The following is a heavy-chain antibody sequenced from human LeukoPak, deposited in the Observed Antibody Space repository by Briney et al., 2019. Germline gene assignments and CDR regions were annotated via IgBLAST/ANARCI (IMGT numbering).Heavy chain of an antibody. Sequence: SETLSLTCTVSGDSFSSVTDYWAWIRQPPGKGLEWIASGDYSGGTYYNPSLESRVAISADMSKNQFSLKLTSVTGADTAVYYCAGERGEEYSSGWYKRNYFDNWGQGIRVTVSP. CDR3: AGERGEEYSSGWYKRNYFDN. D-gene: IGHD6-19*01. J-gene: IGHJ4*02. CDR2: GDYSGGT. CDR1: GDSFSSVTDY. V-gene: IGHV4-39*07.